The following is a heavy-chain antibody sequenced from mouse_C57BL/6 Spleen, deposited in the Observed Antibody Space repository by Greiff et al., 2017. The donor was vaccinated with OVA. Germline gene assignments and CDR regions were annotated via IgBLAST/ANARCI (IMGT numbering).Heavy chain of an antibody. V-gene: IGHV1-64*01. J-gene: IGHJ3*01. D-gene: IGHD2-4*01. Sequence: QVQLQQSGAELVKPGASVKLSCKASGYTFTSYWMHWVKQRPGQGLEWIGMIHPNSGSTNYNEKFKSKATLTVDKSSSTAYMQLSSLTSEDSAVYYCAPYDYDGGFAYWGQGTLVTVSA. CDR2: IHPNSGST. CDR1: GYTFTSYW. CDR3: APYDYDGGFAY.